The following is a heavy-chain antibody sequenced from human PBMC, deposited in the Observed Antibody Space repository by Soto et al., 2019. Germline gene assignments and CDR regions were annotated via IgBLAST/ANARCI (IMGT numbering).Heavy chain of an antibody. D-gene: IGHD2-21*02. V-gene: IGHV3-7*03. CDR1: GFVFSMYS. J-gene: IGHJ6*02. CDR3: ARDHLILPAHDFFYGSDV. CDR2: IPQEGVDG. Sequence: GSLRLSCEVSGFVFSMYSMSWVRQTPGKGLEWVAKIPQEGVDGHYADSVKGRFTISRDNGKNSLYLQMNNLRAEDTAVYYCARDHLILPAHDFFYGSDVWGRGATVTVSS.